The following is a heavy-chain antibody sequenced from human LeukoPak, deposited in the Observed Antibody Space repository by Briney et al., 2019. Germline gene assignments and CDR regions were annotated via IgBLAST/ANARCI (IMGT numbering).Heavy chain of an antibody. Sequence: SETLSLTCTVSGGSISSNYWSWIRQPPGKGLEWIGYIYYSGSTNSNPSLRSRVTISVDTSKNQFSLNLSSVTAADTAVYYCARDRGYCDYLNYLDYWGQGTLVTVSS. J-gene: IGHJ4*02. CDR1: GGSISSNY. D-gene: IGHD4-17*01. CDR3: ARDRGYCDYLNYLDY. CDR2: IYYSGST. V-gene: IGHV4-59*01.